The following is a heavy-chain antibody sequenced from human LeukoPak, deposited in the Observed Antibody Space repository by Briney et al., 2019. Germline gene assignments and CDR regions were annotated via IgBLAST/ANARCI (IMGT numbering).Heavy chain of an antibody. D-gene: IGHD3-3*01. CDR1: GYTFTSYD. CDR2: TNPNSGNT. Sequence: ASVKVSCKASGYTFTSYDINWVRQATGQGLEWMGWTNPNSGNTGYAQKFQGRVTMTRNTSISTAYMELSSLRSEDTAVYYCARRGYFGVVIWYYYYMDVWGKGTTVTVSS. J-gene: IGHJ6*03. CDR3: ARRGYFGVVIWYYYYMDV. V-gene: IGHV1-8*01.